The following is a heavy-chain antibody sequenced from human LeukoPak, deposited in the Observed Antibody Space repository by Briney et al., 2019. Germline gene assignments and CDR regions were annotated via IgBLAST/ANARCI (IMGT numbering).Heavy chain of an antibody. CDR2: IYSDGST. CDR3: ARVTPPAD. D-gene: IGHD2-2*01. J-gene: IGHJ4*02. Sequence: GGSLRLSCAAPGLIVSRNYMTWVRQAPGKGLEWLSVIYSDGSTHYADSVKGRFIISRDNSKNTLYLQMNTLRAEDTAVYYCARVTPPADWGQGTRVTVSS. V-gene: IGHV3-66*01. CDR1: GLIVSRNY.